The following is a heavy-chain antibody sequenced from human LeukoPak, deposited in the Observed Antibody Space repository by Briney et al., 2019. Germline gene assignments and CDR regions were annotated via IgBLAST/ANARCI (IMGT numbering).Heavy chain of an antibody. CDR3: AIPGYYYDSSGYYYADY. D-gene: IGHD3-22*01. CDR2: IIPIFGTA. Sequence: ASVKPSCKASGYTFTSYYMHWVRQAPGQGLEWMGRIIPIFGTANYAQKFQGRVTITTDESTTNAYMELSSLRYADTAVYYCAIPGYYYDSSGYYYADYXGQGTLVTVSX. J-gene: IGHJ4*02. CDR1: GYTFTSYY. V-gene: IGHV1-69*05.